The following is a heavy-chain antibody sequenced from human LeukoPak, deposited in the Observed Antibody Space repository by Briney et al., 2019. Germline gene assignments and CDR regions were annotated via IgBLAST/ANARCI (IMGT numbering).Heavy chain of an antibody. J-gene: IGHJ6*03. Sequence: SETLSLTCTVSGYSISSGYYWGWIRQPPGKGLEWIGSIYHSGSTYYNPSLKSRVTISVDTSKNQFSLKLSSVTAADTAVYYCARNSHVYYYYYYMDVWGKGTTVTVSS. CDR1: GYSISSGYY. V-gene: IGHV4-38-2*02. CDR3: ARNSHVYYYYYYMDV. D-gene: IGHD1-7*01. CDR2: IYHSGST.